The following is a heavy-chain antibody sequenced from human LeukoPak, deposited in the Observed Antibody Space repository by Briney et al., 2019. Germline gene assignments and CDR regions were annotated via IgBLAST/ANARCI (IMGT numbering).Heavy chain of an antibody. CDR3: ARSRTVDYDSSGYYYDY. Sequence: PGGSLRLSCAASGFTFSSYGMHWVRQAPGKGLEWVAVIWYGGSNKYYADSVKGRFTISRDNSKNTLYLQMNSLKTEDTAVYYCARSRTVDYDSSGYYYDYWGQGTLVTVSS. J-gene: IGHJ4*02. CDR2: IWYGGSNK. V-gene: IGHV3-33*08. D-gene: IGHD3-22*01. CDR1: GFTFSSYG.